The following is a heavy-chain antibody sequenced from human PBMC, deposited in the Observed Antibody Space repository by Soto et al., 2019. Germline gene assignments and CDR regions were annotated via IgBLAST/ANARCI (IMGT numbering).Heavy chain of an antibody. CDR3: AHVLVVVANFGMDI. Sequence: QITLKESGPTLVKPTQTLTLTCTFSGFSLSTRGVGVGWIRQPPGKALEWLSLIYWDDDKRYSPSLTSRLTITKDTFKNQLVLTMTNMDAVDPATYYCAHVLVVVANFGMDIWGQEHTLTVSS. J-gene: IGHJ6*02. CDR2: IYWDDDK. V-gene: IGHV2-5*02. D-gene: IGHD2-15*01. CDR1: GFSLSTRGVG.